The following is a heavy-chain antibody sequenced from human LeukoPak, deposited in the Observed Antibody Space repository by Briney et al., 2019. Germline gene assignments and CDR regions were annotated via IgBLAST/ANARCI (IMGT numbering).Heavy chain of an antibody. V-gene: IGHV3-7*01. CDR2: IERDGSEK. Sequence: GGSLTLSCAASGFTFSDYRMHWVRQAPGKGLEWVARIERDGSEKKYVDSVQGRFTVSRDNAKNSLYLQMNSLRVDDTAVYYCARSSGGSYLVDYWGQGTLVTVSS. J-gene: IGHJ4*02. CDR3: ARSSGGSYLVDY. CDR1: GFTFSDYR. D-gene: IGHD1-26*01.